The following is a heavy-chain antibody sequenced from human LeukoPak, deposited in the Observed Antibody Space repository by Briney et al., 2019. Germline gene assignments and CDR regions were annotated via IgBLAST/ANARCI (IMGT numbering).Heavy chain of an antibody. D-gene: IGHD2-2*01. V-gene: IGHV1-2*02. CDR1: GYTFTGYY. Sequence: ASVKVSCKASGYTFTGYYMHWVRQAPGQGLEWMGWINPNSGGTNYAQKFQGRVTMTRDTSISTAYMELSRLRSDDTAVYYCARRRYCSSTSCFSSPYDAFDIWGQGTMVTVSS. CDR3: ARRRYCSSTSCFSSPYDAFDI. J-gene: IGHJ3*02. CDR2: INPNSGGT.